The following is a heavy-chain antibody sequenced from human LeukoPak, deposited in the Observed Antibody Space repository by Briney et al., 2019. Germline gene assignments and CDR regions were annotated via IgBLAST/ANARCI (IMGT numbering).Heavy chain of an antibody. Sequence: QPGGSLRLSSAASGFTFSSYAMSWVRQAPGKGLEWVSAISGSGGSTYYADSVKGRFTISRDNSKNTLYLQMNSLRAEDTAVYYCAKDHYGIVGATHFDYWGQGTLVTVSS. J-gene: IGHJ4*02. CDR3: AKDHYGIVGATHFDY. CDR1: GFTFSSYA. V-gene: IGHV3-23*01. CDR2: ISGSGGST. D-gene: IGHD1-26*01.